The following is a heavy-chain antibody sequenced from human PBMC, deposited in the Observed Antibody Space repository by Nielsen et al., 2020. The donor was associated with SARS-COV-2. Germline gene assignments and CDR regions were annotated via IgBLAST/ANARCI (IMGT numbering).Heavy chain of an antibody. CDR3: ARVIHYYYAMYV. Sequence: SVKVSCKASGDTFSSYGISWVRQAPGQGLEWMARIIPMLGISNYAQKFQGRVTITADRSTSTAYMELSSLRSEDTAVYYCARVIHYYYAMYVWGQGTTVTVSS. CDR2: IIPMLGIS. J-gene: IGHJ6*02. CDR1: GDTFSSYG. V-gene: IGHV1-69*04. D-gene: IGHD3-16*02.